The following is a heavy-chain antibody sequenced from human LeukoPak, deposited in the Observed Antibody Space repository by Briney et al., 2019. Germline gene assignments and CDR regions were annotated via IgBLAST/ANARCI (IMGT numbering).Heavy chain of an antibody. D-gene: IGHD3-9*01. CDR3: ARGQYDILTGYYLNFDY. CDR1: GGSISSYY. J-gene: IGHJ4*02. CDR2: IFYSGST. Sequence: PSETLSLTCTVSGGSISSYYWSWIRQPPGEGLEWIGYIFYSGSTNYNPSLKSRVTISVDTSKNQFSLKLSSVTAADTAVYYCARGQYDILTGYYLNFDYWGQGTLVTVSS. V-gene: IGHV4-59*01.